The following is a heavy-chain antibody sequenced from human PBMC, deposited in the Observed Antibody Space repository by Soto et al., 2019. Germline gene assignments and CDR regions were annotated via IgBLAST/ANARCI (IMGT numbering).Heavy chain of an antibody. D-gene: IGHD4-4*01. CDR2: INSDGSST. V-gene: IGHV3-74*01. Sequence: GGSLRLSCAASGFTFSSYWMHWVRQAPGKGLVWVSRINSDGSSTSYADSVKGRFTISRDNAKNTLYLQMNSLRAEDTAVYYCARAGLQGPYTRSYYYYYMDVWGKGTTVTVSS. J-gene: IGHJ6*03. CDR3: ARAGLQGPYTRSYYYYYMDV. CDR1: GFTFSSYW.